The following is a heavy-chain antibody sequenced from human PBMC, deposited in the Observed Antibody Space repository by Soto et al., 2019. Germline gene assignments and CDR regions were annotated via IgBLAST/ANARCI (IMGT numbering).Heavy chain of an antibody. Sequence: QVQLQQWGAGLLKPSETLSLTCAVYGGSFSGYYWSWIRQPPGKGLEWIGEINHSGSTNYNPSLKSRXXIXVXXSKNQFSLKLSSVTAADTAVYYCARGRITGGWFDPWGQGTLVTVSS. CDR2: INHSGST. J-gene: IGHJ5*02. D-gene: IGHD3-10*01. V-gene: IGHV4-34*01. CDR1: GGSFSGYY. CDR3: ARGRITGGWFDP.